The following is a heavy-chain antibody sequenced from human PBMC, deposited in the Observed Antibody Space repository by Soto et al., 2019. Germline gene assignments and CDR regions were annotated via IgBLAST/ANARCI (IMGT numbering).Heavy chain of an antibody. CDR2: ITPDGPKP. CDR1: GFIVSDNA. V-gene: IGHV3-30*18. D-gene: IGHD6-19*01. CDR3: ANDDLDVRGASRLTVTGPVGDY. Sequence: QVQLVESGGGVVQPGRPRSPSCPAPGFIVSDNAMHWVRQAPGKGLEGVAVITPDGPKPYYADSVKGRFTISRDNSKNMVYLEMDSLRPDDAGFYYCANDDLDVRGASRLTVTGPVGDYWGRGTLVTVSS. J-gene: IGHJ4*02.